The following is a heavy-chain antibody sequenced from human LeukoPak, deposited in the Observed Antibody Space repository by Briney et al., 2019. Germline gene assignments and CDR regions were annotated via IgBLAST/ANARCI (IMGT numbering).Heavy chain of an antibody. CDR1: GFTFSSYG. CDR2: IWYDGSNK. D-gene: IGHD3-16*02. J-gene: IGHJ4*02. CDR3: AKERDDYVWGSYRPYYFDY. Sequence: PGGSLRLSCAASGFTFSSYGMHWVRQAPGKGLEWVAVIWYDGSNKYYADSVKGRFTISRDNSKNTLYLQMNSLRAEDTAVYYCAKERDDYVWGSYRPYYFDYWGQGTLVTVSS. V-gene: IGHV3-33*06.